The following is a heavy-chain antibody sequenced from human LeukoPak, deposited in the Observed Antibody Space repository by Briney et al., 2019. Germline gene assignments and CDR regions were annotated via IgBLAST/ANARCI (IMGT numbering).Heavy chain of an antibody. D-gene: IGHD6-19*01. CDR2: IYYSGNT. CDR1: GGSISRGGQH. CDR3: ARAVSDRAVAGWFGP. Sequence: SETLSLTCTVSGGSISRGGQHWRWIPPPPGKGLEWIGYIYYSGNTYYNPSLQSRVTISLDKSQNQFSLEQSAVAAADPAVYFCARAVSDRAVAGWFGPLG. J-gene: IGHJ5*02. V-gene: IGHV4-31*03.